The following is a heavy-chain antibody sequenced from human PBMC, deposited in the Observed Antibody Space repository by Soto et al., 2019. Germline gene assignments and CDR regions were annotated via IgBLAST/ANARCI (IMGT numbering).Heavy chain of an antibody. Sequence: QAQLVESGGGVVQPGRSLRLSCAASGFSLSSFGMYWVRQAPGKGLEWVAVISYDGSTKYYGDFVKGRFTISRDNSKDTLYLQMNSLRAKDLAVYYCAISTGTALSGSHYWGPGPLVTVSS. CDR1: GFSLSSFG. D-gene: IGHD1-1*01. CDR2: ISYDGSTK. V-gene: IGHV3-30*03. CDR3: AISTGTALSGSHY. J-gene: IGHJ4*02.